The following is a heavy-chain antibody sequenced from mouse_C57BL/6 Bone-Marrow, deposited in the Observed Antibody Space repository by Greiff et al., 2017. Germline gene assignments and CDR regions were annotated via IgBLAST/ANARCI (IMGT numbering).Heavy chain of an antibody. CDR3: ARYDYVLYYYAMDY. CDR1: GYTFTDYN. D-gene: IGHD2-4*01. J-gene: IGHJ4*01. CDR2: INPNNGGT. V-gene: IGHV1-18*01. Sequence: EVQLQQSGPELVKPGASVKIPCKASGYTFTDYNMDWVKQSHGKSLEWIGDINPNNGGTIYNQKFKGKATLTVDKSSSTAYMELRSLTSEDTAVYYCARYDYVLYYYAMDYWGQGTSVTVSS.